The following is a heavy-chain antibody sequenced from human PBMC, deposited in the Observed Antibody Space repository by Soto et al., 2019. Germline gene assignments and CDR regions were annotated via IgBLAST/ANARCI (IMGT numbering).Heavy chain of an antibody. D-gene: IGHD6-19*01. J-gene: IGHJ4*02. V-gene: IGHV3-23*01. CDR2: ISGSGGST. CDR3: AKDLIPLIAVAGTFDY. CDR1: GFTFSSYA. Sequence: GGSLRLSCAASGFTFSSYAMSWVRQAPGKGLEWVSAISGSGGSTYYADSVKGRFTISRDNSKNTLYLQMNSLRAEDTAVYYCAKDLIPLIAVAGTFDYWGQGTLVTVSS.